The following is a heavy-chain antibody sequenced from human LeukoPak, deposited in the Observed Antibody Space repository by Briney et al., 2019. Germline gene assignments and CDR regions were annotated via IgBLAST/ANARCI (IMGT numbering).Heavy chain of an antibody. D-gene: IGHD3-9*01. CDR3: ARGGRYFDWLLPYYFDY. CDR2: IYNSGST. Sequence: SETLSLTCTVSGGSISSFYWSWIRQPPGKGLEYIGYIYNSGSTNYNPSLKSRVTISVDTSKNQFSLKLSSVTAADTAVYYCARGGRYFDWLLPYYFDYWGQGTLVTVSS. CDR1: GGSISSFY. V-gene: IGHV4-59*01. J-gene: IGHJ4*02.